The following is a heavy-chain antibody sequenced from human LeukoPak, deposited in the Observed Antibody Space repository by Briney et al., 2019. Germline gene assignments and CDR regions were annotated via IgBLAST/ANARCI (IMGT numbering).Heavy chain of an antibody. CDR3: ARGHEKMRQLVRSSSSHYGMDV. J-gene: IGHJ6*02. CDR2: IYYSGST. Sequence: SETLSLTCTVSGGSITSYYWSWIRQPPGKGLEYIGYIYYSGSTNYNPSLKSRVTISVDTSKNQFSLKLSSVTAADTAVYYCARGHEKMRQLVRSSSSHYGMDVWGQGTTVTVSS. D-gene: IGHD6-6*01. V-gene: IGHV4-59*12. CDR1: GGSITSYY.